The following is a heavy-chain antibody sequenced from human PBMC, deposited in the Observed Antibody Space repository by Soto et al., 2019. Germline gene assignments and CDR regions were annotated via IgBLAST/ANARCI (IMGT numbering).Heavy chain of an antibody. Sequence: GGSLRLSCAASGFSFSSYWMHWVRQAPGKGLVWVSRINSDGSSTNYAESVKGRFTISRDNAKNTLYLQMNSMRAEDTAVYFCARDLNRYYFDFWGQGTLVTVSS. CDR2: INSDGSST. CDR3: ARDLNRYYFDF. V-gene: IGHV3-74*01. J-gene: IGHJ4*02. CDR1: GFSFSSYW.